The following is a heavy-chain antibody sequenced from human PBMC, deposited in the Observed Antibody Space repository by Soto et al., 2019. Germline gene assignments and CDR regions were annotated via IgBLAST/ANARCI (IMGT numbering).Heavy chain of an antibody. CDR2: ITSSSSSTI. V-gene: IGHV3-48*02. Sequence: EVQLVESGGGLVQPGGSLRLSCAALGFIFSSYSRSWVRQAPGKGLEWVSYITSSSSSTIYYADSVKGRFTISRDNAKNSLYLQMNSLRDEDTAVYYCARDSSPYSTSWYYFDYWGQGTLVTVSS. D-gene: IGHD6-13*01. CDR3: ARDSSPYSTSWYYFDY. CDR1: GFIFSSYS. J-gene: IGHJ4*02.